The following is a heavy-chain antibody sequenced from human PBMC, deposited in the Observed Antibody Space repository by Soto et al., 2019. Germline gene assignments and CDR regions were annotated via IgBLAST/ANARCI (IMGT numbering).Heavy chain of an antibody. V-gene: IGHV3-66*01. CDR1: GLTVATIY. CDR2: IYAAGHT. Sequence: EVRLVESGGGLVQPGESRGLPCKASGLTVATIYISWAAQSPGRGLGWVSVIYAAGHTYYPDSVKGRFTISRDKSLNTVSLQMSSLRVDDTAVYYCARAIVTPGTYYIDVWGKGTTVTVSS. D-gene: IGHD4-4*01. CDR3: ARAIVTPGTYYIDV. J-gene: IGHJ6*03.